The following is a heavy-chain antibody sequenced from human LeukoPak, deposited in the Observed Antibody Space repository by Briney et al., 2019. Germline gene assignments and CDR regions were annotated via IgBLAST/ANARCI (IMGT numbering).Heavy chain of an antibody. J-gene: IGHJ4*02. V-gene: IGHV1-2*02. CDR2: INPNSGGT. CDR3: WRGGVWGVMDGGHY. D-gene: IGHD3-10*01. CDR1: GYTFTGYH. Sequence: ASVKVSCKASGYTFTGYHMHWVRQAPGQGLEWMGWINPNSGGTNYAQNFQGRVTMTRDTSISTAYMVLSRLRSADTAVYYCWRGGVWGVMDGGHYWGQGTLVTVSS.